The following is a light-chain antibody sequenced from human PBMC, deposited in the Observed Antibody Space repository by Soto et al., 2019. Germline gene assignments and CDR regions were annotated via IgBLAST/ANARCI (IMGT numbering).Light chain of an antibody. J-gene: IGKJ1*01. Sequence: EIVLTQSPGTLSLSPGERATLSRRASQSISSTYLAWYQQKPGQAPRLLIYGISSRATGIPDRFSGSGSGTDFTLTISRLEPEDFAVYYCQQYGRSRTFGQGTKVEIK. V-gene: IGKV3-20*01. CDR3: QQYGRSRT. CDR2: GIS. CDR1: QSISSTY.